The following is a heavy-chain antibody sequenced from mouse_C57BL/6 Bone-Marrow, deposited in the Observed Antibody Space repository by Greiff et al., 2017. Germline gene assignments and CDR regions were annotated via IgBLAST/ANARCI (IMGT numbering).Heavy chain of an antibody. J-gene: IGHJ3*01. CDR2: IYPGSGNT. CDR1: GYSFTSYY. D-gene: IGHD1-1*01. CDR3: ARPYYGSPWFAY. Sequence: QVQLQQSGPELVKPGASVKISCKASGYSFTSYYIHWVKQRPGQGLEWIGWIYPGSGNTKYNEKFKGKATLTADTSSSTAYMQLSSLTSEDSAVYYCARPYYGSPWFAYWGQGTLVTVSA. V-gene: IGHV1-66*01.